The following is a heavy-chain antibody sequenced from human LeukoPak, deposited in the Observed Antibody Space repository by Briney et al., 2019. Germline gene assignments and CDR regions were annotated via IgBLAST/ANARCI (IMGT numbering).Heavy chain of an antibody. CDR1: GGSISSSSYY. Sequence: PSETLSLTCTVSGGSISSSSYYWGWIRQPPGKGLEWIGSIYYSGSTNYNPSLKSRVTISVDTSKNQFSLKLSSVTAADTAVYYCARGKRVLRFLEWSNPNNWFDPWGQGTLVTVSS. D-gene: IGHD3-3*01. CDR2: IYYSGST. CDR3: ARGKRVLRFLEWSNPNNWFDP. J-gene: IGHJ5*02. V-gene: IGHV4-39*07.